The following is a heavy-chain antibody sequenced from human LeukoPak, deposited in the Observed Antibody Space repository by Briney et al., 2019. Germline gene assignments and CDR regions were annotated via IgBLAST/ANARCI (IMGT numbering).Heavy chain of an antibody. Sequence: PGGSLRLSCAASGFTFSSYAMSWVRQAPGKGLEWVSAISGSGGSTYYADSVKGRFTISRDNSKNTLYLQMNSLRAEDTAVYYGAKVPDIVVVPAAIGMDVWGKGTTVTVSS. CDR2: ISGSGGST. V-gene: IGHV3-23*01. CDR3: AKVPDIVVVPAAIGMDV. J-gene: IGHJ6*03. CDR1: GFTFSSYA. D-gene: IGHD2-2*02.